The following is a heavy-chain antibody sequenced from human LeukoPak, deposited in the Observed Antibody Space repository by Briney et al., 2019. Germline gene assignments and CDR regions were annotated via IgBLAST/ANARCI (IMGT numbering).Heavy chain of an antibody. V-gene: IGHV3-30-3*01. J-gene: IGHJ6*02. CDR2: ISYDGSNK. CDR1: GFTFSSYA. Sequence: GGSLRLSCAASGFTFSSYAMHWVRQAPGKGLGWVAVISYDGSNKYYADSVKGRFTISRDNSKNTLYLQMNSLRAEDTAVYYCARDHVVPAADYYYYGMDVWGQGTTVTVSS. D-gene: IGHD2-2*01. CDR3: ARDHVVPAADYYYYGMDV.